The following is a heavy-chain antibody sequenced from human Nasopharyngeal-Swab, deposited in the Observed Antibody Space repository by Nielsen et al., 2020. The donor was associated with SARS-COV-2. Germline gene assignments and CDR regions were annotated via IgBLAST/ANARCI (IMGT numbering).Heavy chain of an antibody. CDR1: GGSFSGYY. V-gene: IGHV4-34*01. Sequence: SETLSLTCAVYGGSFSGYYWSWIRQPPGKGLEWIGEINHSGSTNYHPSLKSRVTISVDTSKNQFSLKLSSVTAADTAVYYCARTYFQHWGQGTLVTVSS. J-gene: IGHJ1*01. CDR2: INHSGST. CDR3: ARTYFQH.